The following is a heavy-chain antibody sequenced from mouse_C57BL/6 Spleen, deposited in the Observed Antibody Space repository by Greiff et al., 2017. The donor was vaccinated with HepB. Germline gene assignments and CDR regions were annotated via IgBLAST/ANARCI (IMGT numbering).Heavy chain of an antibody. CDR1: GYAFSSSW. CDR3: ARSGYYGNPFDY. Sequence: QVQLKESGPELVKPGASVKISCKASGYAFSSSWMNWVKQRPGKGLEWIGRIYPGDGDTNYNGKFKGKATLTADKSSSTAYMQLSSLTSEDSAVYFCARSGYYGNPFDYWGQGTTLTVSS. V-gene: IGHV1-82*01. CDR2: IYPGDGDT. J-gene: IGHJ2*01. D-gene: IGHD2-1*01.